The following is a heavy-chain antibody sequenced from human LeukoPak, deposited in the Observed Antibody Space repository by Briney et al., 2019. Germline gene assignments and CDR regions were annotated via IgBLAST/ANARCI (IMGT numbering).Heavy chain of an antibody. J-gene: IGHJ6*03. CDR1: GFTVSSNY. Sequence: GGSLRLSCAASGFTVSSNYMSWVRQAPGKGLEWVSIIYSGGSTYYADSVEGRFTISRDNSKNTLYLQMNSLRAEDTAMYYCASHLGELGAYGNYYYMDVWGKGTTVTISS. V-gene: IGHV3-53*01. D-gene: IGHD3-10*01. CDR2: IYSGGST. CDR3: ASHLGELGAYGNYYYMDV.